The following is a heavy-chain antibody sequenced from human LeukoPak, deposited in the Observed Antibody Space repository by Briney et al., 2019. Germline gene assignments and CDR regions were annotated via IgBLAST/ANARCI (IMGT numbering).Heavy chain of an antibody. CDR2: ISGSGST. J-gene: IGHJ4*02. Sequence: ETLSLTCAVYGGSFSGYYWSWIRQPPGKGLEWVSGISGSGSTYYADSVRGRFTISRDNSKSTLYLQMNSLRAEDTAVYYCANGSPATIFGVVAMGYWGQGTLVIVSS. CDR1: GGSFSGYY. CDR3: ANGSPATIFGVVAMGY. D-gene: IGHD3-3*01. V-gene: IGHV3-23*01.